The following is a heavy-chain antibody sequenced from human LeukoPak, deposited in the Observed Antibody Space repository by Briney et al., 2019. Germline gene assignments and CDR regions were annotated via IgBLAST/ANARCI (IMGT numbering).Heavy chain of an antibody. CDR3: AKIYYDSSQSQGTGAFDI. V-gene: IGHV3-30*02. Sequence: PGGSLRLACAPAGFTFSSYGMHWVRQAPGKGLEWVAFIRYDGSNKYYADSVKGRFTISRDNSKNTLYLQMNSLRAEDTAVYYCAKIYYDSSQSQGTGAFDIWGQGTMVTVSS. CDR2: IRYDGSNK. D-gene: IGHD3-22*01. J-gene: IGHJ3*02. CDR1: GFTFSSYG.